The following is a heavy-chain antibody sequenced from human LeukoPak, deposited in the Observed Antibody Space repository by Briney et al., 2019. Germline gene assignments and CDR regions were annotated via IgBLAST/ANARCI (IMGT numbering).Heavy chain of an antibody. CDR1: GFTFSSYT. V-gene: IGHV3-66*01. CDR2: IYSGGST. D-gene: IGHD6-6*01. CDR3: ARDEVRTARPRWGDNFDY. J-gene: IGHJ4*02. Sequence: PGGSLRLSCAASGFTFSSYTMSWVRQAPGKGLEWVSVIYSGGSTYYADSVKGRFTISRDNSKNTLYLQMNSLRAEDTAAYYCARDEVRTARPRWGDNFDYWGQGTLVTVSS.